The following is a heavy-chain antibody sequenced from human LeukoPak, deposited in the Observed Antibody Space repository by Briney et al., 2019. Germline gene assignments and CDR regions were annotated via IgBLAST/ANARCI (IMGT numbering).Heavy chain of an antibody. J-gene: IGHJ4*02. CDR1: GFTFSDYA. D-gene: IGHD2-2*01. CDR2: ISSGGSHI. V-gene: IGHV3-21*01. Sequence: SGGSLRLSCAASGFTFSDYAMNWVRQAPGKGLEWVSSISSGGSHISYADSVKGRFTVSRDNAKDSLFLQMRSLRDEDTAVYYCARGPALYCTSSSCLDGVDWGQGTLVSVSS. CDR3: ARGPALYCTSSSCLDGVD.